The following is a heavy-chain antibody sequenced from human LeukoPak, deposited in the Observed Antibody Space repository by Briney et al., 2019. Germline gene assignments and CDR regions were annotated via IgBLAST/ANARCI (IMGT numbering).Heavy chain of an antibody. V-gene: IGHV3-21*01. Sequence: AGRSLRLSCAASAFTFSSYSMNWVRQAPGKGLEWVSSISSSSSYIYYADSVKGRFTISRDNAKNSLYLKMNSLRAEDTAVYYCARDPRTGIDAFDIWGQGTMVTVSS. J-gene: IGHJ3*02. CDR1: AFTFSSYS. CDR2: ISSSSSYI. D-gene: IGHD7-27*01. CDR3: ARDPRTGIDAFDI.